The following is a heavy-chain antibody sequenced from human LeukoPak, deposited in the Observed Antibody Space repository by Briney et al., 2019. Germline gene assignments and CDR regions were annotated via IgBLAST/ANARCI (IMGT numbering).Heavy chain of an antibody. D-gene: IGHD3-22*01. V-gene: IGHV1-46*01. CDR1: GYTFTSYY. CDR3: VRGGTDSSGYYLDY. CDR2: INPTGDST. Sequence: ASVKVSCKASGYTFTSYYMHWVRQAPGQGLEWMGLINPTGDSTGYAQKFQGRVTMTRDMSTSTVYMELSSLRSEDTAVYYCVRGGTDSSGYYLDYWGQGTLVTVSS. J-gene: IGHJ4*02.